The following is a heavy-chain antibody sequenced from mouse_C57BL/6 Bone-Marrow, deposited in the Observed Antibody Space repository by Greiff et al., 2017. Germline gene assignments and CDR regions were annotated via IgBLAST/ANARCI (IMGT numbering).Heavy chain of an antibody. Sequence: QVQLQQSGPELVKPGASVKISCKASGYTFTSYWMHWVKQRPGQGLEWIGMIHPNSGSTNYNEKFKSKATLTVDKSSSTAYMQLSSLTSEDSAVYYCARESMVTYWGQGTTLTVSS. CDR2: IHPNSGST. V-gene: IGHV1-64*01. J-gene: IGHJ2*01. CDR1: GYTFTSYW. CDR3: ARESMVTY. D-gene: IGHD2-2*01.